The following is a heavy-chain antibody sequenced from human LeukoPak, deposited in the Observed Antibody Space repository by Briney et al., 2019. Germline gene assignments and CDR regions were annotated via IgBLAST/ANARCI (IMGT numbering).Heavy chain of an antibody. CDR3: GRHMDNLQLWLDY. D-gene: IGHD1-1*01. Sequence: GESLKISCKPSGYSFTSYWIVRVRQTPGKGLEWMGIVYPGDSDTRYNPSFQGQVSISADKSIATAYLHLSDLKASDTAIYYCGRHMDNLQLWLDYWGQGTVVTVSS. V-gene: IGHV5-51*01. CDR2: VYPGDSDT. J-gene: IGHJ4*02. CDR1: GYSFTSYW.